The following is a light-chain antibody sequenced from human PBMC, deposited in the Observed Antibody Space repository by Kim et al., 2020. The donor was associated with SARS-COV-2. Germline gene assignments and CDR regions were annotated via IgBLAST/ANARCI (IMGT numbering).Light chain of an antibody. CDR1: SRDVGAYNY. Sequence: QSALTQPASVSGSPGQSITMSCTGTSRDVGAYNYVSWYQQHPGEAPKLIISDVSKRPSGVSIRFSGSKSGNTASLTISGLQPEDEADYHCSSYTTSSTVVFGGGTKVTVL. J-gene: IGLJ2*01. CDR3: SSYTTSSTVV. V-gene: IGLV2-14*01. CDR2: DVS.